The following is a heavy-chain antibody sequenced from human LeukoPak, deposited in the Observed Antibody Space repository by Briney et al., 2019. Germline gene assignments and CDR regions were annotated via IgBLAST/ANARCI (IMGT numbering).Heavy chain of an antibody. CDR3: ARHDILTGYSYYFDY. J-gene: IGHJ4*02. CDR2: IYPGDSDA. D-gene: IGHD3-9*01. V-gene: IGHV5-51*01. CDR1: GYSFINYW. Sequence: GESLKISCKGSGYSFINYWIGWVRQMPGKGLEWMGIIYPGDSDARYSPSFQGQVTISADKSISTAYLQWSSLKASDTAMYYCARHDILTGYSYYFDYWGQGTLVTVSS.